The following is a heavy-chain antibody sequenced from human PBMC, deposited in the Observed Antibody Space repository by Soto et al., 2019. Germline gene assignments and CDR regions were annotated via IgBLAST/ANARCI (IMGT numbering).Heavy chain of an antibody. V-gene: IGHV1-69*01. Sequence: QVQLVQSGAEVKKPGSSVKVSCKVSGGTFSSYAISWVRQAPGQGLEWMGGIIPIFGTANYAQKFQGRVTITADESTSTAYMELSSLRSEDTAVYYCARSIVLMVYAMADAFDIWGQGTMVTVSS. CDR2: IIPIFGTA. CDR1: GGTFSSYA. CDR3: ARSIVLMVYAMADAFDI. J-gene: IGHJ3*02. D-gene: IGHD2-8*01.